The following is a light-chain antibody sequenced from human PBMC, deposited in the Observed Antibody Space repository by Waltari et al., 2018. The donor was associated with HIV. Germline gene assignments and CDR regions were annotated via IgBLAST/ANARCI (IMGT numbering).Light chain of an antibody. Sequence: DIQLTQYPSALAASVGDSVPTTCRARQSISTFLNWYQHKPGKAPKLLIYAASTLQSGVPSRFSGSGSGTDFSLTISSLQPEDFATYYCQQSYSSLALTFGGGTQVDI. CDR3: QQSYSSLALT. CDR2: AAS. CDR1: QSISTF. J-gene: IGKJ4*01. V-gene: IGKV1-39*01.